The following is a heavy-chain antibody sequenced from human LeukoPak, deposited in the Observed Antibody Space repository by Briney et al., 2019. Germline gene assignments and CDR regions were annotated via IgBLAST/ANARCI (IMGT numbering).Heavy chain of an antibody. CDR3: ARGIYSSGWSLEY. CDR1: GFTFSSYW. CDR2: INADGTNT. D-gene: IGHD6-19*01. Sequence: GGSLRLSCEVSGFTFSSYWMHWVRQTPGKGLLRVSRINADGTNTDYADSVKGRFTISRDNAKNTLYLQMNSLRAEDTAVYYCARGIYSSGWSLEYWGPGTLVTVSS. V-gene: IGHV3-74*01. J-gene: IGHJ4*02.